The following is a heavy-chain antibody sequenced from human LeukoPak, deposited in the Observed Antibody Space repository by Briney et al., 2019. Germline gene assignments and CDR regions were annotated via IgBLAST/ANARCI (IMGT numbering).Heavy chain of an antibody. D-gene: IGHD6-19*01. J-gene: IGHJ4*02. CDR3: ARQWLGYYFDY. CDR2: IKQDGSEK. CDR1: GFTFSSYW. Sequence: GGSLRLSCAASGFTFSSYWVSWVRQAPGKGLEWVANIKQDGSEKYYVDSVKGRFTISRDNAKNSLYLQMNSLRAEDTAVYYCARQWLGYYFDYWGQGTLVTVSS. V-gene: IGHV3-7*01.